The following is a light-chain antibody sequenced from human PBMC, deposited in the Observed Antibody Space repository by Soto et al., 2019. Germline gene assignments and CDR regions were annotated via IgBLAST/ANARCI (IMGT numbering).Light chain of an antibody. J-gene: IGLJ3*02. V-gene: IGLV1-47*02. CDR3: AASDDSLSVNWV. CDR2: SNN. Sequence: QSVLTQPPSASGTRGQRVTISCSGSSSNIGSNYVYWYQQLPGTAPKLLIYSNNQRPSGVPDRFSGSKSGTSASLAISGLRSEDEADYYCAASDDSLSVNWVFGGGTKLTVL. CDR1: SSNIGSNY.